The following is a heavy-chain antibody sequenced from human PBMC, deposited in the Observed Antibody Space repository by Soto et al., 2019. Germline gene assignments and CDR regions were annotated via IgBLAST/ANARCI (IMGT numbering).Heavy chain of an antibody. D-gene: IGHD3-10*02. Sequence: PSETLSLTCSLSGGSINMSDHFCGWIRQTPGRGLEWIGSVYYTETTYYNPSLKSPVTISVETSRNTFSLKVNSVTAADTGIYYCARQRVLSTNMFITSFDPWGQGTLVTVSS. J-gene: IGHJ5*02. V-gene: IGHV4-39*01. CDR1: GGSINMSDHF. CDR3: ARQRVLSTNMFITSFDP. CDR2: VYYTETT.